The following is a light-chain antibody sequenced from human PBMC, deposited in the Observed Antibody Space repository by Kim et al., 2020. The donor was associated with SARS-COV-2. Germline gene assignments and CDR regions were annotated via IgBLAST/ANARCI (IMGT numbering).Light chain of an antibody. CDR2: GKN. Sequence: SVALRQTVRITCQGDSLRNYYASWYQQKPGQAPVLVFYGKNNRPSGIPERFSGSSSRNTASLTITGTQAEDEADYYCNSRDSSGVVFGGGTKVTVL. J-gene: IGLJ2*01. V-gene: IGLV3-19*01. CDR1: SLRNYY. CDR3: NSRDSSGVV.